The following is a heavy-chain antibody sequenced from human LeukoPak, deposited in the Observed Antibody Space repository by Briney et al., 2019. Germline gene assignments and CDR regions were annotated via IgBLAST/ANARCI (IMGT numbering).Heavy chain of an antibody. Sequence: GGSLRVSRAAPGVTLCSYAMSWVRQAPGERLEWVSDIIGSGGSSYYADSVKGPVTLSRDNSQNTLHLPMNSLRAQGTALFFSAKDSTAIRDYYYYYTDVCGKGAPVT. D-gene: IGHD2-2*01. CDR1: GVTLCSYA. CDR3: AKDSTAIRDYYYYYTDV. V-gene: IGHV3-23*01. J-gene: IGHJ6*03. CDR2: IIGSGGSS.